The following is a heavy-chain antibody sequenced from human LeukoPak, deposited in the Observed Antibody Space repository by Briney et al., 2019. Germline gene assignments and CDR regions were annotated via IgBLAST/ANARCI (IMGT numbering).Heavy chain of an antibody. Sequence: PGRSLRLSCAASGFTFSNYGMHWVRQAPGKGLEWLTVISYDGSKKYYADSVKGRFTISRDNSKNTLYLQMDSLRVEDTAVYYCARDRVTWLLLDWFDPWGQGTLVTVSS. CDR2: ISYDGSKK. D-gene: IGHD3-22*01. V-gene: IGHV3-30-3*01. CDR1: GFTFSNYG. J-gene: IGHJ5*02. CDR3: ARDRVTWLLLDWFDP.